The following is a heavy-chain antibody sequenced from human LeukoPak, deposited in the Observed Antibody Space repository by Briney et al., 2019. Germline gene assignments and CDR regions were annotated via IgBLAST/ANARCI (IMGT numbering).Heavy chain of an antibody. CDR1: GGSISSYY. CDR3: ARDRGTMVRGVNIPHDAFDI. Sequence: SETLSLTCTVSGGSISSYYWSWIRQPAGKGLEWIGRIYTSGSTNYNPSLKSRVTMSVDTSKNQFSLKLSSVTAADTAVYYCARDRGTMVRGVNIPHDAFDIWGQGTMVTVPS. J-gene: IGHJ3*02. V-gene: IGHV4-4*07. CDR2: IYTSGST. D-gene: IGHD3-10*01.